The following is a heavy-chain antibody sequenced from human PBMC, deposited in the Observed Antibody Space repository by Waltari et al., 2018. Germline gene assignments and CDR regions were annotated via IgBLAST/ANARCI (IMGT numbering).Heavy chain of an antibody. D-gene: IGHD6-19*01. Sequence: EVQLVESGGGLIQPGGSLRLSCAASGFTVSSNYMSWVRQAPGKGVEWFSVSYSGGSTYDADSVKGRFTISRDNSKNTLYLQMNSLRAEDTAVYYCARDSGWSKFDYWGQGTLVTVSS. J-gene: IGHJ4*02. V-gene: IGHV3-53*01. CDR1: GFTVSSNY. CDR3: ARDSGWSKFDY. CDR2: SYSGGST.